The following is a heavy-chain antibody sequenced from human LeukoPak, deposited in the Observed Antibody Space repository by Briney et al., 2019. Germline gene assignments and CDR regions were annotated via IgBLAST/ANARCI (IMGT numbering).Heavy chain of an antibody. CDR1: GFTFSSYW. J-gene: IGHJ6*03. CDR2: IKQDGSEK. V-gene: IGHV3-7*01. D-gene: IGHD4-11*01. Sequence: GGSLRLSCAASGFTFSSYWMSWVRQAPGKGLEWVANIKQDGSEKYYVDSVKGRFTISRDNAKNSLYLQMNSLRAEDTAVYYCARERGVYSNYYNYYYMDVWGKGTTATVSS. CDR3: ARERGVYSNYYNYYYMDV.